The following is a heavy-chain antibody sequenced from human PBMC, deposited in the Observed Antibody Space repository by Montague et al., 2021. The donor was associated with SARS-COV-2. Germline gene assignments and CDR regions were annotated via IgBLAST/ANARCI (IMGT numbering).Heavy chain of an antibody. V-gene: IGHV3-74*01. CDR3: ARRGYRGVYDLVDIDY. CDR2: INWNGSYT. CDR1: GFTFSNYS. J-gene: IGHJ4*02. D-gene: IGHD5/OR15-5a*01. Sequence: SLRLSCAASGFTFSNYSMHWVRQAPGEGLVWVSRINWNGSYTNYEESVKGRLTISRDNAKNTLHLQMNSLRVEDTAVYFCARRGYRGVYDLVDIDYWGQGTLVTVSS.